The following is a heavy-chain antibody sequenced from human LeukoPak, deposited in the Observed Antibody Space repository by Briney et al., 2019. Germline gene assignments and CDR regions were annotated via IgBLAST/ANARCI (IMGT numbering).Heavy chain of an antibody. J-gene: IGHJ4*02. CDR2: LWSDGSNK. Sequence: WGSLTLSCAASGFTFSSYGMHWVRQAPGKGLEWVAVLWSDGSNKYYADSVKGRFTIFRDNSKNTLYLQMNSLRAEDTAVFYCARDNFGFDYWGQGTLVTVSS. CDR3: ARDNFGFDY. V-gene: IGHV3-33*01. CDR1: GFTFSSYG. D-gene: IGHD1-20*01.